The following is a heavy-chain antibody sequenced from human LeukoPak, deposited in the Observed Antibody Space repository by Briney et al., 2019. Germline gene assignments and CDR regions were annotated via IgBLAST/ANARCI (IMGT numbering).Heavy chain of an antibody. CDR3: AKDPIVVDAFDI. CDR1: GFTFSSYA. V-gene: IGHV3-23*01. CDR2: ISGSGGST. J-gene: IGHJ3*02. D-gene: IGHD2-15*01. Sequence: GASLRLSCAASGFTFSSYAMSWVRQAPGKGLEWVSAISGSGGSTYYADSVKGRFTISRDNSKNTLHLQMNSLRAEDTAVYYCAKDPIVVDAFDIWGQGTMVTVSS.